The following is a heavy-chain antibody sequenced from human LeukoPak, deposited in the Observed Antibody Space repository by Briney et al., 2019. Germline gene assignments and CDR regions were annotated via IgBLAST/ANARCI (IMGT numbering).Heavy chain of an antibody. Sequence: GESLNISCKGSGYIFTTFWIAWVRQMPGKGLEWMGIIYPAYSDTRYSPSFQGQVTISAEKSISTASLQWSWLGVSDTAIYYCAIYRSKSRGYYALDSWGQGTMVTVSS. CDR1: GYIFTTFW. V-gene: IGHV5-51*01. D-gene: IGHD3-22*01. CDR2: IYPAYSDT. J-gene: IGHJ3*02. CDR3: AIYRSKSRGYYALDS.